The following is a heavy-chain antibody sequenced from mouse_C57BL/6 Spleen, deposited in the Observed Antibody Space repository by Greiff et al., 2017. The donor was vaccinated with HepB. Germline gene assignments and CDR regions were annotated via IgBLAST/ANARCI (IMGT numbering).Heavy chain of an antibody. Sequence: VQLKESGPGLVKPSQSLSLTCSVSGYSITSGYYRKWIRQSPGNQLEWMGYISYDGSNNYNPSLKNRISITRDTSKNQSFLTLNSVTTADTAPYYCVYYGDDEGFAYWGQGTLVTVSA. CDR1: GYSITSGYY. V-gene: IGHV3-6*01. CDR3: VYYGDDEGFAY. J-gene: IGHJ3*01. CDR2: ISYDGSN. D-gene: IGHD2-2*01.